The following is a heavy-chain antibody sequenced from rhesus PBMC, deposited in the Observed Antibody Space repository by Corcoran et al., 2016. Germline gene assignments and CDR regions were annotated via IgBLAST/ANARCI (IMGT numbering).Heavy chain of an antibody. V-gene: IGHV4-80*01. Sequence: QVQLQESGPGLVKPSETLSLTCAVSGGSFSSYWWSWIRQPPGKGLGWIGEINGNSGSTNHTPYPKSRVTISKDASKNQFSLKLSSVTAADTAVYYCAGSPLLFDYWGQGVLVTVSS. CDR1: GGSFSSYW. CDR3: AGSPLLFDY. CDR2: INGNSGST. J-gene: IGHJ4*01. D-gene: IGHD2-15*01.